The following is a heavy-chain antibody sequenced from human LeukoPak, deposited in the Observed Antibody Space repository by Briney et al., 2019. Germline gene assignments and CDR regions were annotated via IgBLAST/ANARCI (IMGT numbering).Heavy chain of an antibody. CDR3: ARYNDYGDYGDAFDI. CDR2: IHTSGST. D-gene: IGHD4-17*01. J-gene: IGHJ3*02. CDR1: GDSSSTYY. V-gene: IGHV4-4*07. Sequence: PSETLSLTCTVSGDSSSTYYRSWIRQPAGKGLEWIGRIHTSGSTNYNPSLKSRVTISVDTSKNQFSLKLSSVTAADTAVYYCARYNDYGDYGDAFDIWGQGTMVTVSS.